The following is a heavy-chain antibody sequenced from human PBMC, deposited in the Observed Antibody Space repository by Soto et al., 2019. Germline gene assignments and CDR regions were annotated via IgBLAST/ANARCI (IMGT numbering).Heavy chain of an antibody. CDR3: ARRDGYNSYPFEY. D-gene: IGHD5-18*01. Sequence: QITLKASGPTLVKPTQPLTLTCTFSGFSLSTSGVGVAWVRQPPGQALEWLAFIFWNDEKHYRPSLKSRVTIIKDTSKNQVLLTMTNVDTMDTGTYYCARRDGYNSYPFEYWGQGALVTVAS. J-gene: IGHJ4*02. V-gene: IGHV2-5*01. CDR1: GFSLSTSGVG. CDR2: IFWNDEK.